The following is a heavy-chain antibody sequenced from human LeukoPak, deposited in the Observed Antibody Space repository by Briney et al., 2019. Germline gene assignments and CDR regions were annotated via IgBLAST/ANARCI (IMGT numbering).Heavy chain of an antibody. CDR2: IIPIFGTA. CDR3: ARDGTVTSQFDY. V-gene: IGHV1-69*06. CDR1: GGTFSSYA. D-gene: IGHD4-17*01. Sequence: GASVKVSCKASGGTFSSYAISWVRQAPGQGLEWMGGIIPIFGTANYAQKFQGRVTITADKSTSTAYMELSSLRSEDTAVYYCARDGTVTSQFDYWGQGTLVTVSS. J-gene: IGHJ4*02.